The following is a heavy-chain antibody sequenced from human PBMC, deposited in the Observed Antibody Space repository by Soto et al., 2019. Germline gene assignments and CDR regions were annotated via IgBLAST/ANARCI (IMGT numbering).Heavy chain of an antibody. Sequence: GGSLRLSCAASGFTFSSYAMSWVRQAPGKGLEWVSAISGSGGSTYYADSVKGRFTISRDNSKNTLCLQMNSLRAEDTAVYYCAKHSDRGYDSSGYYYRDYFDYWGQGTLVTVS. CDR1: GFTFSSYA. D-gene: IGHD3-22*01. CDR2: ISGSGGST. V-gene: IGHV3-23*01. J-gene: IGHJ4*02. CDR3: AKHSDRGYDSSGYYYRDYFDY.